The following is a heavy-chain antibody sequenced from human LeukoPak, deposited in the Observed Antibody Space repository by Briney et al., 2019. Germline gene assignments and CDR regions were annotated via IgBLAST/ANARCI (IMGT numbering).Heavy chain of an antibody. Sequence: ASVKVSRKASGGTFSSYAISWVRQAPGKGLEWMGGFDPEDGETIYAQKFQGRVTMTEDTSTDTAYMELSSLRSEDTAVYYCARALRVSTYNWFDPWGQGTLVTVSS. CDR2: FDPEDGET. D-gene: IGHD5/OR15-5a*01. V-gene: IGHV1-24*01. J-gene: IGHJ5*02. CDR3: ARALRVSTYNWFDP. CDR1: GGTFSSYA.